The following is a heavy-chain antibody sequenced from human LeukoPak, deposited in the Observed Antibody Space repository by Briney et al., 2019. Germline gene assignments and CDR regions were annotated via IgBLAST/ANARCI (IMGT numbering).Heavy chain of an antibody. CDR3: ASPLTAGYAFDI. CDR1: GGSTSSSSYY. CDR2: IYYSGST. J-gene: IGHJ3*02. V-gene: IGHV4-39*01. Sequence: PSETLSLTCTVSGGSTSSSSYYWGWIRQPPGKGLEWIGSIYYSGSTYYNPSLKSRVTISVDTSKNQFSLKLSSVTAADTAVYYCASPLTAGYAFDIWGQGTMVTVSS.